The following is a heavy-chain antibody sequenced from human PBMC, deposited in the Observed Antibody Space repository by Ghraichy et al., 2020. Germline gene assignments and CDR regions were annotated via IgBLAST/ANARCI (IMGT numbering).Heavy chain of an antibody. CDR2: IYYSGST. D-gene: IGHD3-22*01. V-gene: IGHV4-59*01. J-gene: IGHJ5*02. CDR3: ARRISGSSGHRWFDP. CDR1: GGSISSYY. Sequence: SETLSLTCTVSGGSISSYYWSWIRQPPGKGLEWIGYIYYSGSTNYNPSLKSRVTISVDTSKNQFSLKLSSVTAADTAVYYCARRISGSSGHRWFDPWGQGTLVTVSS.